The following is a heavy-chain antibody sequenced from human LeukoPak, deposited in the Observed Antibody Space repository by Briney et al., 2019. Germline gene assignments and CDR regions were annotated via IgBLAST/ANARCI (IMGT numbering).Heavy chain of an antibody. V-gene: IGHV4-39*01. CDR3: ARSDRDLWYFDL. J-gene: IGHJ2*01. CDR1: GASVRISNYY. Sequence: SETLSLTCTVSGASVRISNYYWGWIRQPPGKGLEWIASVYYTGTTYYNPSLKSRVTIFVETSKNQVSLRLSSVTAADTAVYYCARSDRDLWYFDLWGRGTLVTVSS. CDR2: VYYTGTT.